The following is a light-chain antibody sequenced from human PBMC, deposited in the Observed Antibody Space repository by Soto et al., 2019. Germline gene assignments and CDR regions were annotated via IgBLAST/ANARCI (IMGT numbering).Light chain of an antibody. CDR1: SSDVGGYNY. V-gene: IGLV2-8*01. CDR2: EVS. CDR3: SSYAGSNNLV. J-gene: IGLJ1*01. Sequence: QSVLTQPPSASGSPGQSVTISCTGTSSDVGGYNYVSWYQQHPGKAPKLMIYEVSKRPSGVPDRFSGSKSGNTASLTVSGLQAEDEADYYCSSYAGSNNLVFGTGTEVTVL.